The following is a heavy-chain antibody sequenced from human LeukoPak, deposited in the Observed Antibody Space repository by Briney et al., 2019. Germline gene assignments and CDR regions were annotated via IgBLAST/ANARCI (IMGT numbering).Heavy chain of an antibody. D-gene: IGHD3-9*01. V-gene: IGHV3-30*18. Sequence: GGSLRLSCTASGFTFSNYGMHWVRQAPSKGLEWVAVISYEGSNEYYADSVKGRFTISRDNSKNTLFLQMNSLRPEDTAVYHCAKLALFNGYYPPFDYWGQGTLVTVSS. CDR3: AKLALFNGYYPPFDY. J-gene: IGHJ4*02. CDR2: ISYEGSNE. CDR1: GFTFSNYG.